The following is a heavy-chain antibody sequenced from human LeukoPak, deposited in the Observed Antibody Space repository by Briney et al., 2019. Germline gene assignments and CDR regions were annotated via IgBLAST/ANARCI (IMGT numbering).Heavy chain of an antibody. CDR3: AKDTRAIVGSAHNAFDI. Sequence: SGGYLRLSCAASGFSFDDYAMHWVRQAPGKGLEWVSGMSWNSGNIGYADSVKGRFTISRDNAKNSLNLQMNSLRAEDTALYYCAKDTRAIVGSAHNAFDIWGQGTMVTVSS. J-gene: IGHJ3*02. D-gene: IGHD1-26*01. V-gene: IGHV3-9*01. CDR1: GFSFDDYA. CDR2: MSWNSGNI.